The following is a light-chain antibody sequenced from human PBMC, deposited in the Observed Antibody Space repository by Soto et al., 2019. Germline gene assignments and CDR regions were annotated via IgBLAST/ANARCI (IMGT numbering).Light chain of an antibody. Sequence: DIVMTQSPLSLPVTPGEPASISCRSSQSLLHSNGYNYLDWYLQKPGQSPQLLFYLGSYRASGVPGRVSGSGSGTDFTLEISRVEAEDVWVYYCLQALQTQTLGQGNKVEIK. CDR1: QSLLHSNGYNY. V-gene: IGKV2-28*01. CDR2: LGS. CDR3: LQALQTQT. J-gene: IGKJ1*01.